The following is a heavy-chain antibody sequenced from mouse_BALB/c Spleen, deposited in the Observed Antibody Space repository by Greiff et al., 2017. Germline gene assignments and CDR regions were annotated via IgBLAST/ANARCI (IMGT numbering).Heavy chain of an antibody. CDR3: ARGEITTATRWFAY. CDR2: ISSGGST. D-gene: IGHD1-2*01. J-gene: IGHJ3*01. Sequence: EVHVVESGGGLVQPGGSLKLSCAASGFTFSSYAMSWVRQTPEKRLEGVASISSGGSTYYPDSVKGRFTISRDNARNILYLQMSSLRSEDTAMYYCARGEITTATRWFAYWGQGTLVTVSA. CDR1: GFTFSSYA. V-gene: IGHV5-6-5*01.